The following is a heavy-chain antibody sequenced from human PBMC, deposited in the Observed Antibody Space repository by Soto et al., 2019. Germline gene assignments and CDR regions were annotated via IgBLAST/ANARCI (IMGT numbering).Heavy chain of an antibody. V-gene: IGHV3-30-3*01. CDR1: GFTFSSYA. D-gene: IGHD5-18*01. CDR3: ARDDRGYSYGAIDY. Sequence: QVQLVESGGGVVQPGRSLRLSCAASGFTFSSYAMHWVRQAPGKGLEWVAVISYDGSNKYYADSVKGRFTISRDNSKNALYLQMNSLRAEDTAVYYCARDDRGYSYGAIDYWGHGTLVNVSS. CDR2: ISYDGSNK. J-gene: IGHJ4*01.